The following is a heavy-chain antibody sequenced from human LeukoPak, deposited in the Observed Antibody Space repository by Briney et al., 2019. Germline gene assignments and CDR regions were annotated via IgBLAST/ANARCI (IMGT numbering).Heavy chain of an antibody. D-gene: IGHD5-12*01. CDR1: GGSISSSSYY. CDR3: ARDPLSSGYSGYDPGIREQIYYYYYMDV. Sequence: PSETASLTCTVSGGSISSSSYYWGWIRQPPGKGLEWIGSIYYSGSTYYNPSLKSRVTISVDTSKNQFSLKLSSVTAADTAVYYCARDPLSSGYSGYDPGIREQIYYYYYMDVWGKGTTVTISS. V-gene: IGHV4-39*07. CDR2: IYYSGST. J-gene: IGHJ6*03.